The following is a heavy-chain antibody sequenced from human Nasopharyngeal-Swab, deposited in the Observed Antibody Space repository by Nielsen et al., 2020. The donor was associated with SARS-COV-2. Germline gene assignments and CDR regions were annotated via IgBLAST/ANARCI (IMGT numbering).Heavy chain of an antibody. CDR2: INHSGST. Sequence: WIRQPPGKGLEWIGEINHSGSTNYNPSLKSRVTISVDTSKNQFSLKLSSVTAADTAVYYCASVGSSSWYQLWFDPWGQGTLVPSPQ. D-gene: IGHD6-13*01. CDR3: ASVGSSSWYQLWFDP. V-gene: IGHV4-34*01. J-gene: IGHJ5*02.